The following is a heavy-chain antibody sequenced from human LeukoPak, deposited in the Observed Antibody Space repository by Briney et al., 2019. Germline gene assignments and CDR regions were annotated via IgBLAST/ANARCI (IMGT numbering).Heavy chain of an antibody. CDR3: AKVTQVSVVVPAAIGTAFDY. CDR1: GFTFSSYS. CDR2: ISSSSSYI. J-gene: IGHJ4*02. Sequence: PGGSLRLSCAASGFTFSSYSMNWVRQAPGKGLEWVSSISSSSSYIYYADSVKGRFTISRDNSKNTLYLQMNSLRAEDTAVYYCAKVTQVSVVVPAAIGTAFDYWGQGTLVTVSS. D-gene: IGHD2-2*01. V-gene: IGHV3-21*04.